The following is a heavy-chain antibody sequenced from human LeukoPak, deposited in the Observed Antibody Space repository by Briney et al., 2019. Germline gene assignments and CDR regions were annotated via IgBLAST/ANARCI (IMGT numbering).Heavy chain of an antibody. CDR1: GGSFSGYY. Sequence: SETLSLTCAVYGGSFSGYYWSWIRQPPGKGLEWIGEINHSGSTNYNPSLKSRVTISVDTSKNQFSLKLSSVTAADTAVYYCARAVNPLWFGEFLYYYYYMDVWGKGTTVTVSS. D-gene: IGHD3-10*01. CDR3: ARAVNPLWFGEFLYYYYYMDV. V-gene: IGHV4-34*01. CDR2: INHSGST. J-gene: IGHJ6*03.